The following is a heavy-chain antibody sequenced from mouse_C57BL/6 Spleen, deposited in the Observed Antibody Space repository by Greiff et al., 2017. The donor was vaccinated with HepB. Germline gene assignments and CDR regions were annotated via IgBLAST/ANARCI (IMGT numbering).Heavy chain of an antibody. D-gene: IGHD1-1*01. V-gene: IGHV1-26*01. CDR1: GYTFTDYY. Sequence: VQLQQSGPELVKPGASVKISCKASGYTFTDYYMNWVKQSHGKSLEWIGDINPNNGGTSYNQKFKGKATLTVDKSSSTAYMELRSLTSEDSAVYYCARSLTTVVADWYFDVWGTGTTVTVSS. CDR2: INPNNGGT. CDR3: ARSLTTVVADWYFDV. J-gene: IGHJ1*03.